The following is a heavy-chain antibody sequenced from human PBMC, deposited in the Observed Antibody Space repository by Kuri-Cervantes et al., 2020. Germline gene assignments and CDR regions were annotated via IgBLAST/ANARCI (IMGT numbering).Heavy chain of an antibody. V-gene: IGHV1-46*01. CDR2: INPSGGST. J-gene: IGHJ6*02. Sequence: ASVTVSCPASGYTLTSHYMHWVRQAPGQGLEWMGIINPSGGSTSYAQKFQGRVTMTRDTSTSTVYMELSSLRSEDTAVYYCVRDSVGSGIKGGYYYYYYGMDVWGQGTMVTGSS. CDR3: VRDSVGSGIKGGYYYYYYGMDV. D-gene: IGHD3-10*01. CDR1: GYTLTSHY.